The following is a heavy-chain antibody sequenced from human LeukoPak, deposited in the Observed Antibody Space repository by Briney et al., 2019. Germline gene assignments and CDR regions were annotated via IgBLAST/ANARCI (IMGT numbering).Heavy chain of an antibody. CDR3: ARGWVTTIANYYYYYIDV. D-gene: IGHD4-17*01. Sequence: SQTLSLTCAISGDSVSSNSAAWTWIRQSPSRGLELLGRTYYRSKWDNDYAVSVKSRITINPDTSKNQFSLQLNSVTPEDTAVYYCARGWVTTIANYYYYYIDVWGKGTTVTVSS. CDR2: TYYRSKWDN. CDR1: GDSVSSNSAA. J-gene: IGHJ6*03. V-gene: IGHV6-1*01.